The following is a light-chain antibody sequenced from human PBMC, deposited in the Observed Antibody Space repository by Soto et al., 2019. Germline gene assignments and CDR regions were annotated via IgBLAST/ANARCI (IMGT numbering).Light chain of an antibody. J-gene: IGKJ1*01. Sequence: IQITKAPFTLSSSGRDRNTIPCQTIQSISSWLAWYQQKPGKSPKLLIYDACSLESGVPSRFSGSGSGTEFTLTISSRQPEDFASYYCQQYNSYSAWTFGQGSKVDI. V-gene: IGKV1-5*01. CDR1: QSISSW. CDR3: QQYNSYSAWT. CDR2: DAC.